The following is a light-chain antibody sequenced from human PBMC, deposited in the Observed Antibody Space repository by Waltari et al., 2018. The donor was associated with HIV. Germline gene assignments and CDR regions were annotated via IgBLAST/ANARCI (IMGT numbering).Light chain of an antibody. CDR1: SSDVGSYNL. Sequence: QSALTQPASVSRSPGQSLTISCTGTSSDVGSYNLVSWYQQHPGKAPKLMISEVSKRPSGVSNRFSGSKSGNTASLTISGLQAEDEADYYCCSYAGSSTFWVFGGGTKLTVL. CDR2: EVS. V-gene: IGLV2-23*02. J-gene: IGLJ3*02. CDR3: CSYAGSSTFWV.